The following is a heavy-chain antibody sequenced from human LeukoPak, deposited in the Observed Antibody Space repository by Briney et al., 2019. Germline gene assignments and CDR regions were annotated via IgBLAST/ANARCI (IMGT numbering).Heavy chain of an antibody. CDR3: ANSLIAAAGTLNDY. Sequence: GGSLRLSCAASGFTFSSYAMSWVRQAPGKGLEWVSAISGSGGSTYYADSVKGRFTISRDNSKNTLYLQINSLRAEDTAVYYCANSLIAAAGTLNDYWGQGTLVTVSS. CDR1: GFTFSSYA. V-gene: IGHV3-23*01. CDR2: ISGSGGST. J-gene: IGHJ4*02. D-gene: IGHD6-13*01.